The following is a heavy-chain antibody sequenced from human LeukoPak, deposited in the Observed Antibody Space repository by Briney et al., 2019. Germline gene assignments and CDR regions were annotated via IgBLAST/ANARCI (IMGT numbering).Heavy chain of an antibody. V-gene: IGHV4-59*08. CDR2: IYYSGST. CDR1: AGSIRSYY. CDR3: ARCGYSGYEYDY. D-gene: IGHD5-12*01. Sequence: SETLSPTSTVSAGSIRSYYWSWIRQPPGKGLEWIGYIYYSGSTDYNPSLKSRVTMSVDTSKNQFSLKLSSVTAADTAVYYCARCGYSGYEYDYWGQGTLVTVSS. J-gene: IGHJ4*02.